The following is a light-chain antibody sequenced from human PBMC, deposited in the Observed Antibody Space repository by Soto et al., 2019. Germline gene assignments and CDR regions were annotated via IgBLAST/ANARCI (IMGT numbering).Light chain of an antibody. CDR3: QQYLLYPCT. J-gene: IGKJ2*02. Sequence: DILMTQSPSTLSASVGDRVTITCRASQSFSSRLAWYQQKSAKAPKLLIYKASSLESGVRSRFTGSGTGTESTLSISSLQPDEFATYYCQQYLLYPCTFGQGTKLQIK. CDR2: KAS. CDR1: QSFSSR. V-gene: IGKV1-5*03.